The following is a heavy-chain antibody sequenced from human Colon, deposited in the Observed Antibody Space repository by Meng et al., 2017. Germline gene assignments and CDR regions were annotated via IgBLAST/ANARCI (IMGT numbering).Heavy chain of an antibody. CDR1: GASIRGGGYY. CDR3: ARRYGSGTYPFDF. V-gene: IGHV4-31*03. J-gene: IGHJ4*02. Sequence: VQMQGSGPGLVKPSEHLSLSCSVSGASIRGGGYYWSWIRQVPGKGLDLIGYIYYSENTYYKPSLQSRAIISVDTSKNEFSLRLSSVSAADTAVYYCARRYGSGTYPFDFWGQGILVTVSS. CDR2: IYYSENT. D-gene: IGHD3-10*01.